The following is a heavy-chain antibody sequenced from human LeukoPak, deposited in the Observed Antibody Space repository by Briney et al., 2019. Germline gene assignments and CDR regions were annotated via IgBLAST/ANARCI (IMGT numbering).Heavy chain of an antibody. D-gene: IGHD6-13*01. V-gene: IGHV4-59*01. CDR2: IYYSGST. CDR1: GGSISSYY. J-gene: IGHJ6*02. CDR3: ARDMEVGQSGGSSWFYYYGMDV. Sequence: SETLSLTCTVSGGSISSYYWSWIRQPPGKGLEWIGYIYYSGSTNYNPPLKSRVTISVDTSKNQFSLKLSSVTAADTAVYYCARDMEVGQSGGSSWFYYYGMDVWGQGTTVTVSS.